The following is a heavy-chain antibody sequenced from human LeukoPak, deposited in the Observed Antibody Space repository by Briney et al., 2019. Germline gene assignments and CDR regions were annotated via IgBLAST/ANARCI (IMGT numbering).Heavy chain of an antibody. J-gene: IGHJ5*02. CDR2: INPNGGGT. V-gene: IGHV1-2*02. CDR1: GYTFTGYY. CDR3: ARDLAYGDPPSGFDP. D-gene: IGHD4-17*01. Sequence: ASVKVSCKASGYTFTGYYMHWVRQAPGQRLEWMGWINPNGGGTNYAQKFQGRVTMTRDTSITTAYMELGSLRSDDTAVYFCARDLAYGDPPSGFDPWGQGTLVTVSS.